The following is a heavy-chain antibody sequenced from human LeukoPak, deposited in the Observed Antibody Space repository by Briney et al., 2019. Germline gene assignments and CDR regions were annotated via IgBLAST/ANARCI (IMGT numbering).Heavy chain of an antibody. CDR3: AKAPDSSGYNPFDY. Sequence: GGPLRLSCAASGFTFSSYAMSWVRQAPGKGLEWVSAISGSGGSTYYADSVKGRLTISRDKSKNTLYLQMNSLRAEDTAVYYCAKAPDSSGYNPFDYWGQGTLVTVSS. CDR2: ISGSGGST. V-gene: IGHV3-23*01. CDR1: GFTFSSYA. D-gene: IGHD3-22*01. J-gene: IGHJ4*02.